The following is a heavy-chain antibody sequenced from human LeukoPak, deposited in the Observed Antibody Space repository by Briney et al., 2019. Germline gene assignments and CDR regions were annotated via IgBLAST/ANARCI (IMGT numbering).Heavy chain of an antibody. CDR1: GYTFSGYY. CDR2: IYYSGSA. V-gene: IGHV4-59*01. CDR3: ARSYGPGNYFDY. D-gene: IGHD3-10*01. J-gene: IGHJ4*02. Sequence: PSETLTLTCTASGYTFSGYYMHWVRQPPGKGLEWIGSIYYSGSANYNPSLKSRVTISVDTSKNQFSLKLSSATSADTAVYYCARSYGPGNYFDYWGQGTLVTVSS.